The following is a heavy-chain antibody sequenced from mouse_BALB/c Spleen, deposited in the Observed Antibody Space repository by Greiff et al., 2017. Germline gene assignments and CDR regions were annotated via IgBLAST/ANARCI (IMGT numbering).Heavy chain of an antibody. CDR2: INSNGGST. D-gene: IGHD2-4*01. V-gene: IGHV5-6-3*01. Sequence: EVKVVESGGGLVQPGGSLKLSCAASGFTFSSYGMSWVRQTPDKRLELVATINSNGGSTYYPDSVKGRFTISRDNAKNTLYLQMSSLKSEDTAMYYCARVRLRCFDYWGQGTTLTVSS. CDR1: GFTFSSYG. J-gene: IGHJ2*01. CDR3: ARVRLRCFDY.